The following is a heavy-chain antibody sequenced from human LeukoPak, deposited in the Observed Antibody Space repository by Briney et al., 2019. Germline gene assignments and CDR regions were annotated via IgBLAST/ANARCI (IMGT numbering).Heavy chain of an antibody. Sequence: GGSLRLSCAASGFTFSSYSMNWVRQAPGKGLEWVSSIGSSSSYIYYADSVKGRFTISRDNAKNSLYLQMNSLRAEDTAVYYCARDTLTDFDYWGQGTLVTVSS. CDR2: IGSSSSYI. D-gene: IGHD4/OR15-4a*01. V-gene: IGHV3-21*01. J-gene: IGHJ4*02. CDR1: GFTFSSYS. CDR3: ARDTLTDFDY.